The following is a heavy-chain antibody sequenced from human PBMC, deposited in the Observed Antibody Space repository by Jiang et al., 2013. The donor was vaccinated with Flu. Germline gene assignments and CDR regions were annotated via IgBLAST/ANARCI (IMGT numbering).Heavy chain of an antibody. CDR1: GFTFSDYS. CDR3: ARDLAVTY. J-gene: IGHJ4*02. D-gene: IGHD6-19*01. CDR2: ISSGSGTI. V-gene: IGHV3-48*01. Sequence: VQLVESGGDLVQPGGSLRLSCVASGFTFSDYSMNWVRQAPGKGLEWVSYISSGSGTIYYADSVKGRFTISRDNAKNSLYLQMSSLRAEDTAVYYCARDLAVTYWGQGTLVTVSS.